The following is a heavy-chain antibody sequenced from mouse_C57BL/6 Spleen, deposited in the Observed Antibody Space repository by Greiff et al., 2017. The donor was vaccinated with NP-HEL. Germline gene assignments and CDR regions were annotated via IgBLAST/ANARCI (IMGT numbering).Heavy chain of an antibody. Sequence: EVQWVESGGGLVKPGGSLKLSCAASGFTFSSYAMSWVRQTPEKRLEWVATISDGGSYTYYPDNVKGRFTISRDNAKNNLYLQMSHLKSEDTAMYYCARDPYYYGSPLDYWGQGTTLTVSS. J-gene: IGHJ2*01. V-gene: IGHV5-4*01. CDR2: ISDGGSYT. D-gene: IGHD1-1*01. CDR3: ARDPYYYGSPLDY. CDR1: GFTFSSYA.